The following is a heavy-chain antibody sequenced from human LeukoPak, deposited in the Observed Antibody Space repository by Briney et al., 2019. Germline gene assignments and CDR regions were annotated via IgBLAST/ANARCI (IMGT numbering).Heavy chain of an antibody. Sequence: ASVKVSCKASGYTFTGYDINWVRQATGQGLEWMGWMNPNSGNTGYAQKFQGRVTMTRNTSISTAYMELSSLRSEDTAVYYCARGLKLTPLRFDYWGQGTLVTVSS. V-gene: IGHV1-8*01. CDR2: MNPNSGNT. J-gene: IGHJ4*02. D-gene: IGHD3-3*01. CDR3: ARGLKLTPLRFDY. CDR1: GYTFTGYD.